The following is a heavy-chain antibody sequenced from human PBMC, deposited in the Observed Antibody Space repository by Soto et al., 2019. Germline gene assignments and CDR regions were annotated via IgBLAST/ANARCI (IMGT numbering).Heavy chain of an antibody. V-gene: IGHV4-59*01. J-gene: IGHJ6*02. CDR3: SRGEDAFFYYGLDV. CDR1: GGSITSSY. CDR2: IYDTGISGYTPST. Sequence: PSETLSLTCTVSGGSITSSYWSWIRRPPGKGLEWIAYIYDTGISGYTPSTSYNPSLKSRVTMSVDTSKSQFSLKLTSVTAADAAVYYCSRGEDAFFYYGLDVWGQGITVTVSS.